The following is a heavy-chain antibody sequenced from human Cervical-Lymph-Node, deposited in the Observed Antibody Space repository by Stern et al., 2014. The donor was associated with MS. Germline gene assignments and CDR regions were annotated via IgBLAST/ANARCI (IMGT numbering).Heavy chain of an antibody. J-gene: IGHJ4*02. CDR3: ARELPGYYTLDF. CDR2: IYSSGST. Sequence: QLQLQESGPGLVKPSQTLSLTCTVSGGSISSGGYYWTWIRQHPGKGLEWIGYIYSSGSTYYNPSLKSRVNISVETFKNQFSLNLSSVTAADTAVYYCARELPGYYTLDFWGQGTLVTVSS. CDR1: GGSISSGGYY. D-gene: IGHD3/OR15-3a*01. V-gene: IGHV4-31*03.